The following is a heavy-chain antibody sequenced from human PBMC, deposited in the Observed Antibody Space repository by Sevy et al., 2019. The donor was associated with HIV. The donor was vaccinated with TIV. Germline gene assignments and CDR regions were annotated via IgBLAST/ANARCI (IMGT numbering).Heavy chain of an antibody. V-gene: IGHV3-33*06. CDR2: MLSVGLIK. Sequence: GGSLRLSCAASGFTFNRYGMHWVRQAPGKGLEWVAVMLSVGLIKYYVDSVKGRFTISRDNSKNTLYLQMSSLRAEDTAVYFCAKESGRGWHFDYWGQGTLVTVS. J-gene: IGHJ4*02. CDR1: GFTFNRYG. CDR3: AKESGRGWHFDY. D-gene: IGHD6-19*01.